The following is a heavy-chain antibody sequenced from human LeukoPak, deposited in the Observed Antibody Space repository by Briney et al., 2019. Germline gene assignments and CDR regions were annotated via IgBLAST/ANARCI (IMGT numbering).Heavy chain of an antibody. CDR2: IYTSGST. J-gene: IGHJ6*03. CDR3: ARDLGYDILTGYESYYYYYMDV. CDR1: GGSISSGSYY. Sequence: SQTLSLTCTVSGGSISSGSYYWSWIRQPAGKGLEWIGRIYTSGSTNYNPSLKSRVTISVDTSKNQFSLKLSSVTAADTAVYCCARDLGYDILTGYESYYYYYMDVWGKGTTVTISS. D-gene: IGHD3-9*01. V-gene: IGHV4-61*02.